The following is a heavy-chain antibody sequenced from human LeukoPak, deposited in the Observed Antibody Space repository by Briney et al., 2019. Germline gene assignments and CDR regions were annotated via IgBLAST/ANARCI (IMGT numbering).Heavy chain of an antibody. CDR1: GFTFDDYA. V-gene: IGHV3-43*02. D-gene: IGHD1-14*01. CDR2: ISGGGGTT. J-gene: IGHJ5*02. CDR3: AKGLGPTGVGWFDP. Sequence: GGSLGLSCAASGFTFDDYAMHWVRQAPGKGLEWVSLISGGGGTTYYAGSVKGRFTISRDNSKNSLYRQMNSLRTEDTALYYCAKGLGPTGVGWFDPWGQGTLVTVSS.